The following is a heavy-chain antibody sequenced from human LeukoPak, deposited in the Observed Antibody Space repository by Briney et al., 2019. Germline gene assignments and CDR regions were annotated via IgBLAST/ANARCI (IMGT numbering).Heavy chain of an antibody. CDR1: GFSFSHYA. V-gene: IGHV3-23*01. Sequence: GGSLRLSCAASGFSFSHYAMNWVRHAPGRGLECVSGISGGGGNTYYTDSVKGRFTISSDNSKNTLYLQMNSLRAEDTAVYYCAKDRWLDTAARPMDYWGQGSLVTVSS. J-gene: IGHJ4*02. D-gene: IGHD6-6*01. CDR2: ISGGGGNT. CDR3: AKDRWLDTAARPMDY.